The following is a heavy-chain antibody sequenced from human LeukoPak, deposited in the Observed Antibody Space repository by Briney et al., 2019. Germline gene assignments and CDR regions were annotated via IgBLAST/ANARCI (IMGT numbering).Heavy chain of an antibody. Sequence: GASVKVSCKASGGTFSSYAISWVRQAPGQGLEWMGRIIPIFGIANYAQKFQGRVTITADKSTSTAYMELSSLRSEDTAVYYCARDRNYDYYYYGMDVWGQGTTVTVSS. D-gene: IGHD4-11*01. CDR2: IIPIFGIA. CDR1: GGTFSSYA. J-gene: IGHJ6*02. V-gene: IGHV1-69*04. CDR3: ARDRNYDYYYYGMDV.